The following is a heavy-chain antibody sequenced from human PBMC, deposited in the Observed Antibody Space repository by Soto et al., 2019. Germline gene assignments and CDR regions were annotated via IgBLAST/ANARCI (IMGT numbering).Heavy chain of an antibody. CDR2: INQDGSEK. CDR3: AKDKEPDGAWDFNY. Sequence: PGGSLRLSCAASEFTLSLYWMSWVRQAPGKGLEWVANINQDGSEKYYGASVRGRFTVSRDNAKNTLYLQMNSLRAEDTAVYYCAKDKEPDGAWDFNYWGLETLVTVSS. V-gene: IGHV3-7*03. CDR1: EFTLSLYW. D-gene: IGHD4-17*01. J-gene: IGHJ4*02.